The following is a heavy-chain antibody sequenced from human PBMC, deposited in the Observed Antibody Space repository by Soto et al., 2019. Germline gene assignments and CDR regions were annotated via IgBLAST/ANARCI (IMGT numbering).Heavy chain of an antibody. V-gene: IGHV4-30-4*08. Sequence: QVQLQELGPGLVMPSQTLSLTCTVSGVSITSGDYYWTWIRQSPGKGLEWIGYIYYSESAHYNPTLTSRTLISIDRSKNQLSLKMTSVTAADTAVYYCARDDLDYGGNPLSTWGQGTLVTVSS. CDR1: GVSITSGDYY. D-gene: IGHD4-17*01. CDR2: IYYSESA. CDR3: ARDDLDYGGNPLST. J-gene: IGHJ1*01.